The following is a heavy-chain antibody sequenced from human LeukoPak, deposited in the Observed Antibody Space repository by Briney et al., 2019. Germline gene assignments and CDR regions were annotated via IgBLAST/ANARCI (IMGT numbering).Heavy chain of an antibody. J-gene: IGHJ4*02. D-gene: IGHD3-16*01. Sequence: GGSPRLSCAASGFSVSGTHMSWVRQAPGKGLEWVSAMYTGGTTYYADSVQGRFTIYRDNSKNTLYLQMNSLRAEDTAVYYCAKDEATSGGGLASWGQGTLVSVSS. V-gene: IGHV3-53*01. CDR1: GFSVSGTH. CDR3: AKDEATSGGGLAS. CDR2: MYTGGTT.